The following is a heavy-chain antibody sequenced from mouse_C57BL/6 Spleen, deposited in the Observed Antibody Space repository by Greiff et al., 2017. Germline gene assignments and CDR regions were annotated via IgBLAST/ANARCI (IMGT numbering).Heavy chain of an antibody. J-gene: IGHJ4*01. Sequence: VQLQQSGPELVKPGASVKISCKASGYTFTDYYMNWVKQSHGKSLEWIGDINPNNGGTSYNQKFKGKATLTVDKSSSTAYMELRSLTSEDSAVYYCARPIYYEYYAMDYWGQGTSVTVSS. V-gene: IGHV1-26*01. CDR3: ARPIYYEYYAMDY. CDR2: INPNNGGT. D-gene: IGHD2-4*01. CDR1: GYTFTDYY.